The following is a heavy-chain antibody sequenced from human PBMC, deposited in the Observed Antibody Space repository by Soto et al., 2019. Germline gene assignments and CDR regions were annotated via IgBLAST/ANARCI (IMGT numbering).Heavy chain of an antibody. V-gene: IGHV4-39*01. J-gene: IGHJ3*02. D-gene: IGHD3-16*01. CDR2: IYYSGST. Sequence: NPSETLSLTCTVSGGSISSSNYYWGWIRQPPGKGLEWIGSIYYSGSTSYNSSLKSRVTISVDTSKNQFSLRLRSVTAADTAVYYCASPTLGAFDIWGQGTMVTVS. CDR3: ASPTLGAFDI. CDR1: GGSISSSNYY.